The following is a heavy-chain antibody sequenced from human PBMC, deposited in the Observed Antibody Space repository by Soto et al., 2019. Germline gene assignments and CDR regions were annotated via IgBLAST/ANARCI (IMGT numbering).Heavy chain of an antibody. CDR1: GFTFGDYA. Sequence: EVQLVESGGGLVQPGRSLRLSCVGSGFTFGDYAMHWARQTPGKGLEWVSGISWNSGTIAYADSVKGRFTISRDNAKNSLYLQMNSLRDDDTALCYCVKDSGGYCRGGGCYLDYWGQGTLVSVSS. V-gene: IGHV3-9*01. CDR2: ISWNSGTI. D-gene: IGHD2-15*01. J-gene: IGHJ4*02. CDR3: VKDSGGYCRGGGCYLDY.